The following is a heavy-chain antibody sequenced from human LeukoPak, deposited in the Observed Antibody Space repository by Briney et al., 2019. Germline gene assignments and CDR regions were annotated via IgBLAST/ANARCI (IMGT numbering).Heavy chain of an antibody. CDR1: GYTFTSYD. D-gene: IGHD2/OR15-2a*01. CDR3: ARAGLWRVSTTDY. Sequence: ASVKVSCKASGYTFTSYDINWVRQATGQGLEWMGWMNPNSGNTGYAQKFQGRVTMTRNTSISTAYMELSSLRSEDAAVYYCARAGLWRVSTTDYWGQGTLVTVSS. J-gene: IGHJ4*02. CDR2: MNPNSGNT. V-gene: IGHV1-8*01.